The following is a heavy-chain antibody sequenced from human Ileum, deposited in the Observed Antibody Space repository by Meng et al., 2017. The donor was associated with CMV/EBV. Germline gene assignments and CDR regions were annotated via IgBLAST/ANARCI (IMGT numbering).Heavy chain of an antibody. J-gene: IGHJ4*02. Sequence: GESLKISCAASGFAFGSYAMSWVRQAPGKGLEWVSAISGSGGSTYYADSVKGRFTISRDNSKNTLYLQMNSLRAEDTAVYYCAKGLAARPGFFDYWGQGTLVTVSS. CDR2: ISGSGGST. CDR3: AKGLAARPGFFDY. CDR1: GFAFGSYA. V-gene: IGHV3-23*01. D-gene: IGHD6-6*01.